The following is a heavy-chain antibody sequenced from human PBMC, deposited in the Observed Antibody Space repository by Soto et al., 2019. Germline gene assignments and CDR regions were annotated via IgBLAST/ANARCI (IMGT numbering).Heavy chain of an antibody. Sequence: GGSLRLSCAASGFTFSGYAMSWVRQAPGKGLEWVSAISGSGGSTYYADSVKGRFTISRDNSKNTLYLQMNSLRAEDTAVYYCAKGVTSSGYYDYFDYWGQGTLVTVSS. CDR3: AKGVTSSGYYDYFDY. J-gene: IGHJ4*02. D-gene: IGHD3-22*01. V-gene: IGHV3-23*01. CDR1: GFTFSGYA. CDR2: ISGSGGST.